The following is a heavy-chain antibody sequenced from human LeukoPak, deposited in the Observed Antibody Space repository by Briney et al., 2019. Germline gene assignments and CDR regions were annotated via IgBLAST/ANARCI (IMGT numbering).Heavy chain of an antibody. Sequence: GGSLRLSCAASGFTFSGSWMNWVHQAPGKGLEWVANIKQDGSEKYHVDSVKGRFTISRDNAKNSLYLQMNSLRAEDMALYYCAKDINGDYFNYYMDVWGKGTTVTVSS. CDR1: GFTFSGSW. D-gene: IGHD1-14*01. J-gene: IGHJ6*03. V-gene: IGHV3-7*03. CDR2: IKQDGSEK. CDR3: AKDINGDYFNYYMDV.